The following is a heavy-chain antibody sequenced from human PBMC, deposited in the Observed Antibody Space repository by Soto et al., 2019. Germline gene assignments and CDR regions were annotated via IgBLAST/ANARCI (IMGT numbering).Heavy chain of an antibody. Sequence: ASVKVSCKASGYTFTSYGISWVLQAPGQGREWMGWISAYNGNTNYAQKLQGRVTMTTDTSTSTAYMELRSLRSDDTAVYYCARDIAVVVVAATQIWFDPWGQGTLVTVSS. CDR2: ISAYNGNT. J-gene: IGHJ5*02. V-gene: IGHV1-18*01. CDR3: ARDIAVVVVAATQIWFDP. D-gene: IGHD2-15*01. CDR1: GYTFTSYG.